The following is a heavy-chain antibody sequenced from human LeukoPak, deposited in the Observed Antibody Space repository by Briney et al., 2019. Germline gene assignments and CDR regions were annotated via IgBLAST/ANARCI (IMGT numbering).Heavy chain of an antibody. CDR3: ARDRIVGAEDDAFGI. V-gene: IGHV3-23*01. CDR1: GFTFNTYS. J-gene: IGHJ3*02. D-gene: IGHD1-26*01. CDR2: ISGVGDAT. Sequence: PGGSLRLSCAASGFTFNTYSMNWVRQAPGKGLEWVSTISGVGDATYYADSVKGRFTISRDNSKNTLDLQMNSLRAEDTAVYYCARDRIVGAEDDAFGIWGQGTTVTVSS.